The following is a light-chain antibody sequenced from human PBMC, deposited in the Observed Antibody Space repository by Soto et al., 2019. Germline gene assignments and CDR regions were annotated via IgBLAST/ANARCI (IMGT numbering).Light chain of an antibody. J-gene: IGKJ4*01. Sequence: EIVMTQSPATLSVSPGERATLSCRASQSVSSNLAWYQQKPGQAPRLLIYGASTRATGIPARFSGSGSGTEFTLTISSLQSEDFAVYYSQQYNNWPLTFGGGTNVEIK. CDR3: QQYNNWPLT. CDR1: QSVSSN. CDR2: GAS. V-gene: IGKV3-15*01.